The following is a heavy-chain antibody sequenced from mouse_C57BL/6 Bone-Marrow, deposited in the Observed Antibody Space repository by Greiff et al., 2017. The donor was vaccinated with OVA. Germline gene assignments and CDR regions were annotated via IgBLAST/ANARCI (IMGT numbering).Heavy chain of an antibody. V-gene: IGHV1-26*01. CDR1: GYTFTDYY. CDR2: INPNNGGT. Sequence: VQLQQSGPELVKPGASVKISCKASGYTFTDYYINWVKQSHGKSLEWIGDINPNNGGTSYNQKFKGKATLTVDKSSSTAYMELRSLTSEDSAVYYCARDGYSNLYAMDYWGQGTSVTVSS. D-gene: IGHD2-5*01. J-gene: IGHJ4*01. CDR3: ARDGYSNLYAMDY.